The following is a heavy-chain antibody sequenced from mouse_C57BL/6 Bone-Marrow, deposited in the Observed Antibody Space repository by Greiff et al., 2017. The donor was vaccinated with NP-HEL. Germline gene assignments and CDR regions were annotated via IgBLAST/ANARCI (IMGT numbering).Heavy chain of an antibody. CDR3: ATLTAWFAY. CDR2: IDPANGNT. CDR1: GFNIKNTY. Sequence: VQLQQSVAELVRPGASVKLSCTASGFNIKNTYMHCVKQRPEQGLEWIGRIDPANGNTKYAPKFQGKATITADTSSNTAYLQLSSLTSEDTAIYYCATLTAWFAYWGQGTLVTVSA. D-gene: IGHD4-1*01. V-gene: IGHV14-3*01. J-gene: IGHJ3*01.